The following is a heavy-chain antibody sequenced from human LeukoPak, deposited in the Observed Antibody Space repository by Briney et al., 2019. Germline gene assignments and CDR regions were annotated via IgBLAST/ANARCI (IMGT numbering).Heavy chain of an antibody. D-gene: IGHD3-10*01. J-gene: IGHJ4*02. CDR2: INHSGST. V-gene: IGHV4-34*01. CDR1: GGSFGGYY. Sequence: PSETLSLTCAVYGGSFGGYYWSWIRQPPGKGLEWIGEINHSGSTNYNPSLKSRVTISVDTSKNQFSLKLSSVTAADTAVYYCARCTRITMVRGVIITGIYYFDYWGQGTLVTVSS. CDR3: ARCTRITMVRGVIITGIYYFDY.